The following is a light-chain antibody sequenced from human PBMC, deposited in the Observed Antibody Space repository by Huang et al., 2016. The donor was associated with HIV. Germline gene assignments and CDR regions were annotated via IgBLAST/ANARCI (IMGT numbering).Light chain of an antibody. CDR2: DAS. J-gene: IGKJ4*01. Sequence: DIQMTQSPSSLSASVGDRVTITCQASQDISNYLNWYQQKPGKAPKLLIYDASNLETGVPSMFSGSGSGTDFTFTISSQQPEDIATYYCQQYDNLLTFGGGTKVEIK. CDR1: QDISNY. CDR3: QQYDNLLT. V-gene: IGKV1-33*01.